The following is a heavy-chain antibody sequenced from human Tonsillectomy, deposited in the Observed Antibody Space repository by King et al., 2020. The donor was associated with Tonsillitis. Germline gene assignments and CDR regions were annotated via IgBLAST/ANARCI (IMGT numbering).Heavy chain of an antibody. V-gene: IGHV3-7*04. D-gene: IGHD6-19*01. CDR3: ARDRIAVAGTPLDY. J-gene: IGHJ4*02. CDR1: GFTFSSYW. Sequence: VQLVESGGGLVQPGGSLRLSCAASGFTFSSYWMSWVRQAPGKGLEWVANIKQDGSEKYYVDSVKGRFTISRDNAKNSLYLQMNSLRAEDTAVYYCARDRIAVAGTPLDYRGQGTLVTVSS. CDR2: IKQDGSEK.